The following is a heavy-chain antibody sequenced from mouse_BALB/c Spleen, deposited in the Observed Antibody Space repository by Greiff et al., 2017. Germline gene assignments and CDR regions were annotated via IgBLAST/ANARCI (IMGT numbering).Heavy chain of an antibody. J-gene: IGHJ4*01. CDR2: ISSGSSTI. Sequence: EVKLMESGGGLVQPGGSRKLSCAASGFTFSSFGMHWVRQAPEKGLEWVAYISSGSSTIYYADTVKGRFTISRDNPKNTMSLQMTSLRSEDTAMYYCAKAYGKGGYYYAMDYWGQGTSVTVSS. D-gene: IGHD2-1*01. CDR1: GFTFSSFG. CDR3: AKAYGKGGYYYAMDY. V-gene: IGHV5-17*02.